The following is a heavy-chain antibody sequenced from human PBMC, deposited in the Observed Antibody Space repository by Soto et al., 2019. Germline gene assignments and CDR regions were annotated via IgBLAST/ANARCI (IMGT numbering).Heavy chain of an antibody. CDR3: ARGVDDTIHYYYGMDV. CDR1: GGSISSGGYS. V-gene: IGHV4-30-2*01. CDR2: IYHSGST. Sequence: QLQLQESGSGLVKPSQTLSLTCAVSGGSISSGGYSWSWIRQPPGKGLEWIGYIYHSGSTYYNPSLKSRVTRSVDRSKNQFSLKLSSVTAADTAVYYCARGVDDTIHYYYGMDVWCQGTTVTVSS. J-gene: IGHJ6*02. D-gene: IGHD6-19*01.